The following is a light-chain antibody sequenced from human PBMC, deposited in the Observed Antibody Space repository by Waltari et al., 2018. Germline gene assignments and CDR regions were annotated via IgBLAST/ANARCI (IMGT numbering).Light chain of an antibody. CDR3: SSYTSSSTWV. J-gene: IGLJ3*02. CDR1: SSTVGGYTY. Sequence: QSALTQPASGSGSPGQSIPIPCTGTSSTVGGYTYVSWYQQHPGKAPKPMIYDVSNRPAGVSNRFSGSKSGNTASLTISGLQAEDEADYYCSSYTSSSTWVFGGGTKLTVL. CDR2: DVS. V-gene: IGLV2-14*03.